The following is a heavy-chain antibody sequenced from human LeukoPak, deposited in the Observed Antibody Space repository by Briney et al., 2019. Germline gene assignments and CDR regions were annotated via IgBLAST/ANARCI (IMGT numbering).Heavy chain of an antibody. D-gene: IGHD3-10*01. CDR3: AKEANYYVSGSYFSL. V-gene: IGHV3-23*01. J-gene: IGHJ3*01. CDR1: GFTFSSYA. Sequence: GGSLRLSCAASGFTFSSYAMSWVRQAPGKGLKWVADISGSGADTYYADSVKGRFTISRDNSENTLYLQMNSLRAEDTAVYHCAKEANYYVSGSYFSLWGQGTKVTVSS. CDR2: ISGSGADT.